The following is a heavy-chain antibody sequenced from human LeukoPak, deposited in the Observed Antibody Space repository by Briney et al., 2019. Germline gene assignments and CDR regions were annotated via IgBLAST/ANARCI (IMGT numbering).Heavy chain of an antibody. J-gene: IGHJ4*02. CDR3: ARDLYSVTDY. V-gene: IGHV3-30*04. CDR1: GFTFNSYA. Sequence: GGSLRLSCAASGFTFNSYAMHWVRQAPGKGLEWVAVISYDGSDKHYADSVKGRFTISRDNSKNTLYLQMNSLRAEDTAVYYCARDLYSVTDYWGQGTLVTVSS. D-gene: IGHD4-17*01. CDR2: ISYDGSDK.